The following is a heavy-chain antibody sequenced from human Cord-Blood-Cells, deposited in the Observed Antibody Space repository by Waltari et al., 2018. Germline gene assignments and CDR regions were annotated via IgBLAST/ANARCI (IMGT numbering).Heavy chain of an antibody. CDR1: GGSISSSSYY. D-gene: IGHD6-13*01. V-gene: IGHV4-39*01. CDR2: IYYSGST. CDR3: ASRSSSWYFDY. J-gene: IGHJ4*02. Sequence: QLQLQESGPGLVKPSETLSLTCTVAGGSISSSSYYWGWFRKPPGKGLEWIGSIYYSGSTYYNPSLKSRVTISVDTSKNQFSLKLSSVTAADTAVYYCASRSSSWYFDYWGQGTLVTVSS.